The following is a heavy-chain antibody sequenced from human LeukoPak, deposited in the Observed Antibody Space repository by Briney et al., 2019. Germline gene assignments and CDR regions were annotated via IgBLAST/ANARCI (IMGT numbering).Heavy chain of an antibody. CDR1: GYTFTSYG. CDR3: ARPQTGGYSYGPLDY. CDR2: ISAYNGNT. Sequence: ASVKVSCKASGYTFTSYGISWVRQAPGQGLEWMGWISAYNGNTNYAQKLQGRVTITTDTSTSTAYMELRGLRSDDTAVYYCARPQTGGYSYGPLDYWGQGTLVTVSS. V-gene: IGHV1-18*01. J-gene: IGHJ4*02. D-gene: IGHD5-18*01.